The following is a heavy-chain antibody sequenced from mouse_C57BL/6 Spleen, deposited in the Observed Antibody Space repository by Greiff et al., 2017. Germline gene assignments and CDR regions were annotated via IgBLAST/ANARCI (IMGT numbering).Heavy chain of an antibody. J-gene: IGHJ3*01. CDR1: GFTFSNYW. V-gene: IGHV6-3*01. Sequence: EVKVEESGGGLVQPGGSMKLSCVASGFTFSNYWMNWVRQSPEKGLEWVAQIRLKSDNYATHYAESVKGRFTISRDDSKSSVYLQMNNLRAEDTGIYYCTGYPGAWFAYWGQGTLVTVSA. CDR2: IRLKSDNYAT. D-gene: IGHD5-1-1*01. CDR3: TGYPGAWFAY.